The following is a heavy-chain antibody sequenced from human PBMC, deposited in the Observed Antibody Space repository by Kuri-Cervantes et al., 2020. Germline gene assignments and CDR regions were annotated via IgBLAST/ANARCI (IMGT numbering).Heavy chain of an antibody. V-gene: IGHV3-33*01. Sequence: GWSLRLSCAASGFTFSSYGMHWVRQAPGKGLEWVAVIWYDGSNKYYADSVKGRFTISRDNSKNTLYLQMNSLRAEDTAVYYCARGSGSAICDIWGQGTMVTVSS. CDR2: IWYDGSNK. CDR1: GFTFSSYG. CDR3: ARGSGSAICDI. D-gene: IGHD3-3*01. J-gene: IGHJ3*02.